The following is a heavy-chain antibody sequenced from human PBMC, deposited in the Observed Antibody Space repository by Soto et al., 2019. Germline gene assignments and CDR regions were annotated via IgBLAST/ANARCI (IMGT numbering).Heavy chain of an antibody. V-gene: IGHV4-34*01. J-gene: IGHJ4*02. Sequence: PSETLSLTCAVYGGSFSGYYWSWIRQPPGKGLEWIGEINHSGSTNYNPSLKSRVTISVDTSKNQFSLKLSSVTAADSAVYFCARWYGLDTISYYFDFCGQGALVTVSS. CDR1: GGSFSGYY. D-gene: IGHD1-1*01. CDR2: INHSGST. CDR3: ARWYGLDTISYYFDF.